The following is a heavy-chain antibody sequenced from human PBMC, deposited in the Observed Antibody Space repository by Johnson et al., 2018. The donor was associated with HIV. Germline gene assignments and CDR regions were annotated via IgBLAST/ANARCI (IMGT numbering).Heavy chain of an antibody. CDR2: IGYDGSDK. V-gene: IGHV3-30*04. D-gene: IGHD6-6*01. J-gene: IGHJ3*02. CDR1: GFTFSSSA. CDR3: ARDRGSALAQLPIFPSAFDI. Sequence: QVQLVESGGGVVQPGRSLRLSCAASGFTFSSSAMHWVRQAPGKGLEWVAVIGYDGSDKYYADSVKGRVTISRDNPKNTVYLHMNNLRAEDTAVYYCARDRGSALAQLPIFPSAFDIWGQGTMVTVSS.